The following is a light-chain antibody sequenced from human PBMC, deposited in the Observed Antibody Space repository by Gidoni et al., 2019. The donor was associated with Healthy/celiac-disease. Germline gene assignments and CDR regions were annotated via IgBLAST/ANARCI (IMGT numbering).Light chain of an antibody. Sequence: MTQSPSSLSASVGDRVTITCQASQDISNYLNWYQQKPGKAPKLLIYDASNLETGVPSRFSGSGSGTDFTFTISSLQPEEIATYYCQQYDNLLSITFGQGTRLEIK. J-gene: IGKJ5*01. CDR3: QQYDNLLSIT. CDR1: QDISNY. V-gene: IGKV1-33*01. CDR2: DAS.